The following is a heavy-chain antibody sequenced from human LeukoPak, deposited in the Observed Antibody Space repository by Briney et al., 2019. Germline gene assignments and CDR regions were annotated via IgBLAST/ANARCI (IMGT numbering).Heavy chain of an antibody. CDR2: ISGSSSYI. J-gene: IGHJ4*02. CDR3: AVDSKWELPFDY. Sequence: GGSLRLSCAASGFTFSSYSMNWVRQAPGKGLEWVSSISGSSSYIYYADSVKGRFTISRDNAKNSLYLQMNSLRAEDTAVYYCAVDSKWELPFDYWGQGTLVTVSS. V-gene: IGHV3-21*01. D-gene: IGHD1-26*01. CDR1: GFTFSSYS.